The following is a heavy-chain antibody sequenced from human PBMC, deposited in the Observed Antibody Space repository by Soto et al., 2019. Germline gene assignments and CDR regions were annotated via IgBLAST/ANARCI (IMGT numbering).Heavy chain of an antibody. Sequence: QVQLVQSGAEEKKPGASVKVSCKASGFTFTSYDINWVRQATGQGLEWMGWMNPNSGNTGYAQKFQGRVTKTRNTSISTADMELSSLRSEDTAVYYCAREKTSYGMDVWGQGTTVTVSS. CDR2: MNPNSGNT. V-gene: IGHV1-8*01. CDR1: GFTFTSYD. J-gene: IGHJ6*02. CDR3: AREKTSYGMDV.